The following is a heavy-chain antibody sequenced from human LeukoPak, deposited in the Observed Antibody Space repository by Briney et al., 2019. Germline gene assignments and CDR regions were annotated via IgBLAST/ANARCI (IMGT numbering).Heavy chain of an antibody. CDR2: IYTSGSN. Sequence: SETLSLTCTVSGGSISSSSYYWGWIRQPAGKGLEWVGRIYTSGSNNYNPSLKSRVTMSVDTSKNQFSLKLSSVTAADTAMYYCAREVADYGGYYYYHYMDVWGKGTTVTISS. CDR1: GGSISSSSYY. V-gene: IGHV4-61*02. D-gene: IGHD4-23*01. J-gene: IGHJ6*03. CDR3: AREVADYGGYYYYHYMDV.